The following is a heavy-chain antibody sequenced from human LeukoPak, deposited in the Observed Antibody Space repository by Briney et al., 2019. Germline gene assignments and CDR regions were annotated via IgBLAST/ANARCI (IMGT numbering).Heavy chain of an antibody. CDR2: IRTTAEGAKYA. CDR3: ATDQRYAFDY. CDR1: GFSFTDYP. V-gene: IGHV3-48*02. D-gene: IGHD3-9*01. J-gene: IGHJ4*02. Sequence: GGSLRLSCATSGFSFTDYPMNWVRQAPGKGLEWISNIRTTAEGAKYAYYADSVKGRVTISRDDGKNTLYLHTNSLRDVDTAVYYCATDQRYAFDYWGQGILVTVSS.